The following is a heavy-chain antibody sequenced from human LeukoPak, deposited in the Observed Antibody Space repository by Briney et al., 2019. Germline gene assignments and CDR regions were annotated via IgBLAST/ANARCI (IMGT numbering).Heavy chain of an antibody. D-gene: IGHD2/OR15-2a*01. CDR2: IYTSGST. CDR3: ARDVSTDNWFDP. V-gene: IGHV4-61*02. J-gene: IGHJ5*02. CDR1: GGSISSGSYY. Sequence: SQTLSLTCTVSGGSISSGSYYWSWIRQPAGKGLEWIGRIYTSGSTNYNPSLKSRVTISVDTSKNQFSLELSSVTAADTAVYYCARDVSTDNWFDPWGQGTLVTVSS.